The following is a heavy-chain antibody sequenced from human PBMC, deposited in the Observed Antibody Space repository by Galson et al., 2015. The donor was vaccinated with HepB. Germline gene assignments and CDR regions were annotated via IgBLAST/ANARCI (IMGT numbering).Heavy chain of an antibody. CDR3: TRGYDSSGYYLAFDY. CDR2: IRSKAYGGTT. D-gene: IGHD3-22*01. V-gene: IGHV3-49*03. CDR1: GFTFGDYA. Sequence: SLRLSCAASGFTFGDYAMSWFRQAPGKGLEWVGFIRSKAYGGTTEYAASVKGRFTISRDDSKSIAYLQMNSLKTEDTAVYYCTRGYDSSGYYLAFDYWGQGTLVTVSS. J-gene: IGHJ4*02.